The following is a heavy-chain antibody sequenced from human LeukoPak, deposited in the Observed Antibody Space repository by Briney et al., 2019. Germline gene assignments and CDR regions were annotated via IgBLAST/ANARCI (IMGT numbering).Heavy chain of an antibody. CDR3: ARLSKAAERIDP. Sequence: SETLSLTCTVSGGSISSSSYYWGWIRQPPGKGLERIGSIYYSGSTYYNPSLKSRVTISVDPSKNQFSLKLSSVPAADTAVYYCARLSKAAERIDPWGQGTLVTVSS. D-gene: IGHD6-6*01. CDR2: IYYSGST. CDR1: GGSISSSSYY. V-gene: IGHV4-39*01. J-gene: IGHJ5*02.